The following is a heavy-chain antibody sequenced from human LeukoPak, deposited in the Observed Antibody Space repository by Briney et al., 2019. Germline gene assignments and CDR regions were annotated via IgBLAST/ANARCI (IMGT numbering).Heavy chain of an antibody. D-gene: IGHD3-22*01. J-gene: IGHJ6*02. CDR3: ARGYDSSGYYGMSPYYYGMDV. V-gene: IGHV1-69*13. CDR2: IIPIFGTA. Sequence: GASVKVSCKASGGTFSSYAISWVRQAPGQGLEWMGGIIPIFGTANYAQKFQGRVTITADESTSTAYMELSSLRSEDTAVYYCARGYDSSGYYGMSPYYYGMDVWGQGTTVTVSS. CDR1: GGTFSSYA.